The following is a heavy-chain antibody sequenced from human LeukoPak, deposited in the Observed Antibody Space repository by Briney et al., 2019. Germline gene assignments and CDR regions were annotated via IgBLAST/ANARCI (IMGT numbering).Heavy chain of an antibody. Sequence: GGSLRLSCAASGFTFSTSDMSWVRQAPGKGLEWVSIISSTSTYKNYADSLKGRFTISRDNTKNSLYLQLNSLRAEDTAVYYCARSLPNPSYYYYGFDVWGQGTTVTVSS. CDR2: ISSTSTYK. V-gene: IGHV3-21*01. CDR3: ARSLPNPSYYYYGFDV. J-gene: IGHJ6*02. CDR1: GFTFSTSD.